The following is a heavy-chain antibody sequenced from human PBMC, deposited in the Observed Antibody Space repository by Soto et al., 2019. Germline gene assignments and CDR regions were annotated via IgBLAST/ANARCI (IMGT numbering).Heavy chain of an antibody. CDR1: GFTFSSYA. Sequence: ESGGGVVQPGRSLRLSCAASGFTFSSYAMHWVRQAPGKGLEWVAVISYDGSNKYYADSVKGRFTISRDNSKNTLYLQMNSLRAEDTAVYYCARETGSDSGYEGPFDYWGQGTLVTVSS. CDR3: ARETGSDSGYEGPFDY. J-gene: IGHJ4*02. V-gene: IGHV3-30-3*01. CDR2: ISYDGSNK. D-gene: IGHD5-12*01.